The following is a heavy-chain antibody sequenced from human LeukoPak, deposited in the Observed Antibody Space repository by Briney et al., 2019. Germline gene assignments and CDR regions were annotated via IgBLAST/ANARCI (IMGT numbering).Heavy chain of an antibody. D-gene: IGHD3-16*01. Sequence: PSETLSLTCTVSGGSISSHYWSWIRQPPGKGLEWIGYIYYSGSTNYNPSLKSRVTISVDTSKNQFPLKLSSVTAADTAVDYCAREVRGDYWGQGTLVTVSS. CDR3: AREVRGDY. V-gene: IGHV4-59*11. CDR2: IYYSGST. J-gene: IGHJ4*02. CDR1: GGSISSHY.